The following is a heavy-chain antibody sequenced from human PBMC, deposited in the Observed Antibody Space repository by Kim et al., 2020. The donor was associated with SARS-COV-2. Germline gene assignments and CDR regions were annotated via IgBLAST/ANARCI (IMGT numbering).Heavy chain of an antibody. J-gene: IGHJ4*02. Sequence: SETLSLTCTVSGGSISSSSYYWGWIRQPPGKGLEWIGSIYYSGSTYYNPSLKSRVTISVDTSKNQFSLKLSSVTAADTAVYYCVRHGGTRPIFGVVIHFDFWGQGTLVSVSS. CDR3: VRHGGTRPIFGVVIHFDF. D-gene: IGHD3-3*01. CDR2: IYYSGST. V-gene: IGHV4-39*01. CDR1: GGSISSSSYY.